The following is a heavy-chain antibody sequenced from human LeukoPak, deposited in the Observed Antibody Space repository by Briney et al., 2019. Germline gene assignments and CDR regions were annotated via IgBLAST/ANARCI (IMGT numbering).Heavy chain of an antibody. CDR1: GGSFSDFY. D-gene: IGHD1-14*01. J-gene: IGHJ4*02. V-gene: IGHV4-34*01. Sequence: SETLSLTCAVYGGSFSDFYWTWIRQAPGKGLEWIGEINHSGSANYNPSLKSRITLSVDTSKNQFSLTMTSVTAADTAVFYCARDSSYTISPNPPPLDFWGQGTLVTVSS. CDR3: ARDSSYTISPNPPPLDF. CDR2: INHSGSA.